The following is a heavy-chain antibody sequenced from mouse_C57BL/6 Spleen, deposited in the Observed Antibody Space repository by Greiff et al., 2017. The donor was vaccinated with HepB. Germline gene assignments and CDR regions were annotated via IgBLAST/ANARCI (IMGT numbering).Heavy chain of an antibody. V-gene: IGHV1-80*01. D-gene: IGHD1-1*01. CDR3: ARSTTVVATYYYAMDY. Sequence: ESGAELVKPGASVKISCKASGYAFSSYWMNWVKQRPGKGLEWIGQIYPGDGDTNYNGKFKGKATLTADKSSSTAYMQLSSLTSEDSAVYFCARSTTVVATYYYAMDYWGQGTSVTVSS. CDR1: GYAFSSYW. CDR2: IYPGDGDT. J-gene: IGHJ4*01.